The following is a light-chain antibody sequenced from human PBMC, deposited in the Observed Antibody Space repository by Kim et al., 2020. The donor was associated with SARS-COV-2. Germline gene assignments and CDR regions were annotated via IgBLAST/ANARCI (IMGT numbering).Light chain of an antibody. CDR1: QRHVYTDVYTY. J-gene: IGKJ5*01. CDR3: KQSTHWPIT. Sequence: PASISCRSSQRHVYTDVYTYLNWIHQRTGQSPRRLIYKVSKRESGVPEKFSGSGSGTDFTLKIERVGAEDVGVYYCKQSTHWPITFGQGTRLEIK. CDR2: KVS. V-gene: IGKV2-30*01.